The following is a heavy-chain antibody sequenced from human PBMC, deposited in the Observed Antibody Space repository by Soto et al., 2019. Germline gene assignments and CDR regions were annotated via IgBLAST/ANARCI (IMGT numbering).Heavy chain of an antibody. V-gene: IGHV4-59*01. Sequence: QVQLQESGPGLVKPSETLSLTCTVSGGSISSYYWSWIRQPPGKGLEWIGYIYYRGSTNYNPSLKXXVXLSVDTSKNQFSLKLSSVTAADTAVYYCASLVAGYSYGHSDYWGQGTLVTVSS. D-gene: IGHD5-18*01. J-gene: IGHJ4*02. CDR2: IYYRGST. CDR3: ASLVAGYSYGHSDY. CDR1: GGSISSYY.